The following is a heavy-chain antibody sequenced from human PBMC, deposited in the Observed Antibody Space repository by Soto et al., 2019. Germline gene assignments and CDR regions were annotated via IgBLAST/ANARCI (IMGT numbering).Heavy chain of an antibody. CDR3: CVVKRLDQYSTSGYWFDP. V-gene: IGHV3-15*01. Sequence: GGSLRLSCVSSGLTFSHAWISWVRQAPGKGMEWVGRIKSKADGETKDYGAPVRGRFTISRDDAKDTLYLQMNSLRIEDTAVYYCCVVKRLDQYSTSGYWFDPWGPGTLVTVSS. CDR1: GLTFSHAW. CDR2: IKSKADGETK. D-gene: IGHD2-15*01. J-gene: IGHJ5*02.